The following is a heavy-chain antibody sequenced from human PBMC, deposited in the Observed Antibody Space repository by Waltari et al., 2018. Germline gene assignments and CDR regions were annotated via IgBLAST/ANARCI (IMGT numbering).Heavy chain of an antibody. V-gene: IGHV1-2*06. D-gene: IGHD6-13*01. J-gene: IGHJ3*02. CDR1: GYTFTGYY. CDR3: ARGQRSSWPPPDAFDI. Sequence: QVQLVQSGAEVKKPGASVKVSCKASGYTFTGYYMHWVRQAPGQGLEWMGRINPNSGGTNYAQKFQGRVTMTRDTSISTAYMELRSLRSDDTAVYYCARGQRSSWPPPDAFDIWGQGTMVTVSS. CDR2: INPNSGGT.